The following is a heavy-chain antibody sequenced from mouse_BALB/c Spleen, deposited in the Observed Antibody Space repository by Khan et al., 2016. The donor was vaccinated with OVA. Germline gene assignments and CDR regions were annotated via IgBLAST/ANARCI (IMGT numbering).Heavy chain of an antibody. J-gene: IGHJ3*01. CDR2: IWAGGST. Sequence: VELVESGPGLVAPSQTLSITCTVSGFSLTSYGVHWVRQPPGKGLEWLGVIWAGGSTNHNSALMSRLSISKDNSKSQVFLKMNSLQTDDTAMYYCARAFYYGALFAYWGQGTLVTVSA. CDR1: GFSLTSYG. CDR3: ARAFYYGALFAY. D-gene: IGHD1-1*01. V-gene: IGHV2-9*02.